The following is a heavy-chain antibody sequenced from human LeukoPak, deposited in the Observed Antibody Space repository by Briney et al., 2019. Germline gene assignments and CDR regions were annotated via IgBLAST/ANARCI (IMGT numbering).Heavy chain of an antibody. CDR1: GYTFTSYH. CDR3: ARMELSSYYFDY. Sequence: ASVKVSCKASGYTFTSYHMHWVRQAPGQGLEWMGGIIPIFGTANYAQKFQGRVTITADESTSTAYMELSSLRSEDTAVYYCARMELSSYYFDYWGQGTLVTVSS. V-gene: IGHV1-69*13. J-gene: IGHJ4*02. D-gene: IGHD1-7*01. CDR2: IIPIFGTA.